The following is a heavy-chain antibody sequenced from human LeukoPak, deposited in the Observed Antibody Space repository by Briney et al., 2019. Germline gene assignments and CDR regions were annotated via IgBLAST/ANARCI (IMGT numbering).Heavy chain of an antibody. J-gene: IGHJ6*03. D-gene: IGHD6-6*01. V-gene: IGHV4-59*01. Sequence: SETLSLTCTVSGGSISSYYWSWIRQPPGKGLEWIGYIYYSGSTNYNPSLKSRVTISVDTSKNQFSLKLSSVTAADTAVYYCARDREYSSSSNYYYMDVWGKGTTVTVSS. CDR3: ARDREYSSSSNYYYMDV. CDR1: GGSISSYY. CDR2: IYYSGST.